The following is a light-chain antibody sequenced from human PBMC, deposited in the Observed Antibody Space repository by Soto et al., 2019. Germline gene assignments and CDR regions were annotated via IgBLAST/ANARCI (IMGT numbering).Light chain of an antibody. Sequence: DIVMTQSPLSLPVTPGEPAFISCRSSQSLLHSNGYNYLDWYLQKQGKXPKXXIYAASTLQSGVPSRFSGSGSGTDLTITISSLKPEDVETYYGQQLESYPSTFGGGTKVDIK. V-gene: IGKV2-28*01. CDR2: AAS. J-gene: IGKJ4*01. CDR1: QSLLHSNGYNY. CDR3: QQLESYPST.